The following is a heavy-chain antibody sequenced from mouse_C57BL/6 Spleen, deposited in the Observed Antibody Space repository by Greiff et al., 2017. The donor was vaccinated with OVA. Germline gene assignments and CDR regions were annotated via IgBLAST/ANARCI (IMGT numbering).Heavy chain of an antibody. J-gene: IGHJ1*03. D-gene: IGHD4-1*02. CDR3: ARTTETWYLDF. CDR1: GYTFTDHS. Sequence: VPLQQSDAELVKPGASVKISCKVSGYTFTDHSIHWMKQRPEQSLEWIGYIYPRDGSTKYNEKFTGTATLTADKYTSPSYMHLNSLTAEDSAIDFCARTTETWYLDFGGTGTTVTVSS. V-gene: IGHV1-78*01. CDR2: IYPRDGST.